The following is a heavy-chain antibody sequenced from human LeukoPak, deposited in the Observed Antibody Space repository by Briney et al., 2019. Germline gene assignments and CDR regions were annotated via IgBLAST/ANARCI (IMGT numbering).Heavy chain of an antibody. CDR3: ARITYDSSGYYYVKYFDY. Sequence: SETLSLTCAVYGGSFSGYYWSWIRQPPGKGLEWIGEINHSGSTNYNPSLKSRVTISVDTSKNQFSLKLSSVTAADTAVYYCARITYDSSGYYYVKYFDYWGQGTLVTVSS. CDR2: INHSGST. J-gene: IGHJ4*02. D-gene: IGHD3-22*01. CDR1: GGSFSGYY. V-gene: IGHV4-34*01.